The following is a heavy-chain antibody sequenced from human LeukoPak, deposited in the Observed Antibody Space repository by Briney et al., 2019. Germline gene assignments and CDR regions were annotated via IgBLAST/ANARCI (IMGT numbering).Heavy chain of an antibody. CDR3: ATDGGYDFWSGYYFDY. J-gene: IGHJ4*02. V-gene: IGHV1-46*01. D-gene: IGHD3-3*01. CDR2: INPSGGST. Sequence: ASVKVSCKASGYTFTSYYMHWVRQAPGQGLEWMGIINPSGGSTSYAQKFQGRVTMTRDTSTSTVYMELSSLRSEDTAVYYCATDGGYDFWSGYYFDYWGQGTLVTVSS. CDR1: GYTFTSYY.